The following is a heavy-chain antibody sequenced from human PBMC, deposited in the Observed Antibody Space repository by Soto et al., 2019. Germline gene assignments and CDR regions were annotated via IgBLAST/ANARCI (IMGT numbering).Heavy chain of an antibody. CDR2: ISGSGGST. Sequence: GGSLRLSCAASGFTFSSYAMSWVRQAPGKGLEWVSAISGSGGSTYYADSVKGRFTISRDNSKNTLYLQMNSLRAEDTAVYYCAKSDGDHGYSSSLAFDYWGQGTLVTVSS. J-gene: IGHJ4*02. CDR3: AKSDGDHGYSSSLAFDY. D-gene: IGHD6-6*01. V-gene: IGHV3-23*01. CDR1: GFTFSSYA.